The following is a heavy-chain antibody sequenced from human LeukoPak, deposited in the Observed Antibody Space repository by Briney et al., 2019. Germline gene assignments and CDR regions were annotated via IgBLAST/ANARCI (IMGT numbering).Heavy chain of an antibody. CDR1: GASISISDYY. CDR3: ASADGQDHTKMMVYYYYHMDV. CDR2: VYHGGST. V-gene: IGHV4-61*08. J-gene: IGHJ6*03. Sequence: SETLSLNCTVSGASISISDYYWSWIRQPPGKGLEWIVYVYHGGSTKYNPSLKSRVTLSIDTSKNQFSLNLSSVTAADTAVYYCASADGQDHTKMMVYYYYHMDVWGKGSTVTVSS. D-gene: IGHD5-24*01.